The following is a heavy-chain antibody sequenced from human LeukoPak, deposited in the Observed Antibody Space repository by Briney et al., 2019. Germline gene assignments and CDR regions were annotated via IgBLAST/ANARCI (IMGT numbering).Heavy chain of an antibody. D-gene: IGHD6-19*01. V-gene: IGHV3-13*01. CDR1: GFTFSSYD. CDR2: IGTAGDT. J-gene: IGHJ3*02. CDR3: ARVKSYSSGGLDAFDI. Sequence: TGGSLRLSCAASGFTFSSYDMHWVRRATGKGLEWVSGIGTAGDTYYPGSVKGRFTISRENAKNSLYLQMNSLRAGDTAVYYCARVKSYSSGGLDAFDIWGQGTMVTVSS.